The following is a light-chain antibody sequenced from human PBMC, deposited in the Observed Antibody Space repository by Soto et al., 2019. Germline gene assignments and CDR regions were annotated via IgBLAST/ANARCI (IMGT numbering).Light chain of an antibody. J-gene: IGLJ3*02. CDR2: EVN. CDR3: SSYAGSNNLL. V-gene: IGLV2-8*01. CDR1: SSDVGGYNY. Sequence: QSVLTQPRSVSGSPGQSVTISCTGTSSDVGGYNYVSWYQQHPGKAPKLMIYEVNKRPSGVPDRFSGSKSGNTASLTVSGLQAEDEADYYCSSYAGSNNLLFGGGTKLTVL.